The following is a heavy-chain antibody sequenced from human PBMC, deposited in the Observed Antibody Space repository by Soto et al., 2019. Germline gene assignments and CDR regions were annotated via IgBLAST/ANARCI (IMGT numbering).Heavy chain of an antibody. CDR3: TNASYYDILTVYSNWFDP. D-gene: IGHD3-9*01. J-gene: IGHJ5*02. CDR1: GFTFSSYA. V-gene: IGHV3-23*01. CDR2: FSGSGGST. Sequence: GGSLRLSCAASGFTFSSYAMGWVRQSPGKGLEWVSAFSGSGGSTYYADSAKGRFTISRDNSKNTLYLQMNSLRAEDTAVYYFTNASYYDILTVYSNWFDPWGQGTLVTVSS.